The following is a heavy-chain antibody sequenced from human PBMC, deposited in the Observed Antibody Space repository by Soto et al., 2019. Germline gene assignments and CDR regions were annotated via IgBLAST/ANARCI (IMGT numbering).Heavy chain of an antibody. V-gene: IGHV3-7*01. CDR3: ASLSAPVDY. Sequence: GGSLRLSCAASGFTFGYYWMRWVRQAPGTGLEWLATIKLDASEKKYVDSVKGRFTLSRDNAKNTLYLQMNSLRAEDTAVYDCASLSAPVDYWGQGTLVTVSS. D-gene: IGHD2-2*01. J-gene: IGHJ4*02. CDR2: IKLDASEK. CDR1: GFTFGYYW.